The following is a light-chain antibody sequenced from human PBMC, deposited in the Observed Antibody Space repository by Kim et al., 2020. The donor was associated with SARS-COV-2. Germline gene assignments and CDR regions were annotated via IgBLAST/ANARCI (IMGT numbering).Light chain of an antibody. CDR2: LNSDGSH. J-gene: IGLJ2*01. CDR3: QTWGTGIWV. V-gene: IGLV4-69*01. CDR1: SGHSSYA. Sequence: ASVKLTCTLSSGHSSYAIAWHQQQPEKGPRYLMKLNSDGSHSKGDGIPDRFSGSSSGAERYLTISSLPSEDEADYYCQTWGTGIWVFGGGTKLTVL.